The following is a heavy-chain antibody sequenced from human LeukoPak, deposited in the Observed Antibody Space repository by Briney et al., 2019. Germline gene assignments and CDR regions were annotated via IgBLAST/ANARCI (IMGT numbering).Heavy chain of an antibody. CDR3: AREGQKGWQPGGWFDP. J-gene: IGHJ5*02. V-gene: IGHV4-4*07. CDR1: GGSISSYY. CDR2: LSNSGST. D-gene: IGHD2-15*01. Sequence: SSETLSLTCTVSGGSISSYYWTWIRQPAGKGLEWIGRLSNSGSTHHNPSLKSRVTMSVDSSKNQFSLKLISVTAADTAVYYCAREGQKGWQPGGWFDPWGQGTLVTVSS.